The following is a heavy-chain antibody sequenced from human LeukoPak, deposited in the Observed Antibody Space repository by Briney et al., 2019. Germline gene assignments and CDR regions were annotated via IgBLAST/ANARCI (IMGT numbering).Heavy chain of an antibody. Sequence: GGSLRLSCAASGFTVSSSYMTWVRQAPGKGLEWVSIIYSGGTTNYADSVKGRFTISRDNSKNTLSPQMNSLRAEDRAVYYCARDRGTAVYYYYAMDVWGQGTTVTVSS. V-gene: IGHV3-66*02. CDR1: GFTVSSSY. CDR2: IYSGGTT. D-gene: IGHD3-10*01. CDR3: ARDRGTAVYYYYAMDV. J-gene: IGHJ6*02.